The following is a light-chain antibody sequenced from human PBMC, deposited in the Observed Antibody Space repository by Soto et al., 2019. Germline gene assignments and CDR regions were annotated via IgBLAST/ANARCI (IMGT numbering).Light chain of an antibody. CDR1: QGISNY. J-gene: IGKJ4*01. CDR3: QNYDSAPFT. Sequence: DIQMTQSPSSLSASAGDRVIITCRASQGISNYLAWSQQKPGKVPKLLINAAATLQSGVPSQFSSSGSGTDFTLTISSLQPEDVASYYCQNYDSAPFTFGGGTNVEIK. CDR2: AAA. V-gene: IGKV1-27*01.